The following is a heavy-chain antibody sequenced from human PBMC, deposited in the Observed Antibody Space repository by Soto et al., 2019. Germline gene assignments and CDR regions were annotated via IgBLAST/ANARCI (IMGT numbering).Heavy chain of an antibody. CDR3: ARQQIAVAGADYFDY. D-gene: IGHD6-19*01. CDR1: GGSISSSSYY. V-gene: IGHV4-39*01. Sequence: SETLSLTCTVSGGSISSSSYYWGWIRQPPGKGLEWIGSIYYSGSTYYNPSLKSRVTISVDTSKNQFSLKLSSVTAADTAVYYCARQQIAVAGADYFDYWGQGTLVTVSS. CDR2: IYYSGST. J-gene: IGHJ4*02.